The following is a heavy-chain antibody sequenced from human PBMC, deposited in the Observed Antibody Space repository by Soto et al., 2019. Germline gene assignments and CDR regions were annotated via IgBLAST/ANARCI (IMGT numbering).Heavy chain of an antibody. CDR1: GGSISSSSYY. V-gene: IGHV4-39*01. J-gene: IGHJ6*03. D-gene: IGHD4-17*01. CDR2: IYYSGST. CDR3: ASEPPYGDYDYYYYMDV. Sequence: SETLSLTCTVSGGSISSSSYYWGWIRQPPGKGLEWIGSIYYSGSTYYNPSLKSRVTISVDTSKNQFSLKLSSVTAADTAVYYCASEPPYGDYDYYYYMDVWGKGTTVTVSS.